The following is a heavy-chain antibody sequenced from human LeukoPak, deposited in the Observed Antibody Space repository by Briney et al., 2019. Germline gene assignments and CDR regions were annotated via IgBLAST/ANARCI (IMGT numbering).Heavy chain of an antibody. V-gene: IGHV4-4*07. CDR1: GGSISSDY. D-gene: IGHD3-10*01. J-gene: IGHJ5*02. Sequence: SETLSLTCTVSGGSISSDYWTWIRQPAGKGLEWIGRIDTIGSSSYNPSLKSRVTISVDTSKNQFSLKLSSVTAADTAVYYCASSITMVRGVAQFDPWGQGTLVTVSS. CDR3: ASSITMVRGVAQFDP. CDR2: IDTIGSS.